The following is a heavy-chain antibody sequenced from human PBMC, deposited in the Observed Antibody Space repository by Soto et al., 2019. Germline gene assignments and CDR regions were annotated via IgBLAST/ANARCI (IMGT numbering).Heavy chain of an antibody. CDR3: ARGYCSGGSCYSASPPGNWFDP. CDR1: GGTFSSYT. V-gene: IGHV1-69*02. Sequence: SVKVSCKASGGTFSSYTISWVRQAPGQGLEWMGRIIPILGIANYAQKFQGRVTITADKSTSTAYMELSSLRSEDTAVYYCARGYCSGGSCYSASPPGNWFDPWGQGTLVTVSS. J-gene: IGHJ5*02. D-gene: IGHD2-15*01. CDR2: IIPILGIA.